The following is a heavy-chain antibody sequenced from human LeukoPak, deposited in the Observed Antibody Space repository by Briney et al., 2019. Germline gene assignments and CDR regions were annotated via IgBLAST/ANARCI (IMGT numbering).Heavy chain of an antibody. CDR2: ISSGGYSI. J-gene: IGHJ4*02. CDR3: ARRLAYCGGDCYEVDH. V-gene: IGHV3-48*02. D-gene: IGHD2-21*02. Sequence: PGGSLRLSCAVSGFTFSSYSMNWVRQAPGKGLEWVSYISSGGYSIYYADSVKGRFTISRDNVKNSLYLHMNSLRDEDTAVYYCARRLAYCGGDCYEVDHWGQGTLVIVSS. CDR1: GFTFSSYS.